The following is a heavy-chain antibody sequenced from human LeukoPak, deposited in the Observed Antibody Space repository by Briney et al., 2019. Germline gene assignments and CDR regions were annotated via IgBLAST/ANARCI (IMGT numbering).Heavy chain of an antibody. Sequence: TGGSLRLSCAASGFTFSSYSMNWVRQAPGKGLEWVSSISSSSSYIYYADSVKGRFTISRDNAKNSLYLQMNSLRAEDTAVYYCARDTSTFEAAIIDYWGQGTLVTVSS. CDR1: GFTFSSYS. V-gene: IGHV3-21*01. D-gene: IGHD3-16*01. J-gene: IGHJ4*02. CDR3: ARDTSTFEAAIIDY. CDR2: ISSSSSYI.